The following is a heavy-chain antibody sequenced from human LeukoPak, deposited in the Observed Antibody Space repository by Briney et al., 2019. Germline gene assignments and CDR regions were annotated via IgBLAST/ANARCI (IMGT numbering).Heavy chain of an antibody. V-gene: IGHV4-38-2*02. CDR2: IYHSGNT. CDR1: GYSISSGYY. D-gene: IGHD3-10*01. CDR3: ARLLCFGKYYFDY. J-gene: IGHJ4*02. Sequence: PSETLSLTCTVSGYSISSGYYWGWIRQPPGNGLEWIGTIYHSGNTYYNPSLKSRVTISVDTSKNQFSLNLSSVTAADTAVYYCARLLCFGKYYFDYWGQGTLVTVSS.